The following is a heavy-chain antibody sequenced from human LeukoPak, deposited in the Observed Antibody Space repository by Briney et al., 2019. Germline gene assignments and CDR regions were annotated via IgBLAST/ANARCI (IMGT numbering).Heavy chain of an antibody. CDR1: GGSISSSNW. J-gene: IGHJ3*02. Sequence: PSETLSLTCAVSGGSISSSNWWSWVRQPPGKGLEWIGEIYHSGSTNYNPSLKSRVTISVDKSKNQFSLKLSSVTAADTAVYYCARVSGSGSYKGAFDIWGQGTMVTVSS. CDR3: ARVSGSGSYKGAFDI. D-gene: IGHD3-10*01. CDR2: IYHSGST. V-gene: IGHV4-4*02.